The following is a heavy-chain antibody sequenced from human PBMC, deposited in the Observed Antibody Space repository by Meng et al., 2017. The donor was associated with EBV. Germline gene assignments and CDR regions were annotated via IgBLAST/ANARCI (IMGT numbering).Heavy chain of an antibody. Sequence: QITLKESGPTLVQTTQTLKLTCTFSGFSLSTSGVGVGWIRQPPGKALEWLALIYWDDDKRYSPSLKSRLTITKDTSKNQVVLTMTNMDPVDTATYYCAHSRVGATEFDYWGQGTLVTGSS. D-gene: IGHD1-26*01. CDR1: GFSLSTSGVG. J-gene: IGHJ4*02. V-gene: IGHV2-5*02. CDR2: IYWDDDK. CDR3: AHSRVGATEFDY.